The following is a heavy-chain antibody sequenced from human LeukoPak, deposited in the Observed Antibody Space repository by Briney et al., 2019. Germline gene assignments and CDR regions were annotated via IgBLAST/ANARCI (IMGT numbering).Heavy chain of an antibody. Sequence: PSETLSLTCTVSGGSISSSSYYWGWIRQPPGKGLEWIGSIYYSGSTYYNPSLKSRVTISVDTSKNQFSLKLSSVTAADTAVYYCAEAPMYCYDSSGYSSGAFDIWGQGTMVTVSS. CDR2: IYYSGST. CDR1: GGSISSSSYY. CDR3: AEAPMYCYDSSGYSSGAFDI. J-gene: IGHJ3*02. V-gene: IGHV4-39*01. D-gene: IGHD3-22*01.